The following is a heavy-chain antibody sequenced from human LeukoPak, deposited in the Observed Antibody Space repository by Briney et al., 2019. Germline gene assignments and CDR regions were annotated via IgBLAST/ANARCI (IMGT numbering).Heavy chain of an antibody. CDR3: ARSPGYSSSWRRANWFDP. D-gene: IGHD6-13*01. Sequence: TSETLSLTCTVSGGSISSSSYYWGWIRQPPGKGLEWIGSIYYSGSTYYNPSLKSRVTMSVDTSKNQFSLKLSSVTAADTAVYYCARSPGYSSSWRRANWFDPWGQGTLVTVSS. CDR2: IYYSGST. J-gene: IGHJ5*02. V-gene: IGHV4-39*07. CDR1: GGSISSSSYY.